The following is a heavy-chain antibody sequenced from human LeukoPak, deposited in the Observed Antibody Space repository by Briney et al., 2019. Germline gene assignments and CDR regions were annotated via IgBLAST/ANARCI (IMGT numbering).Heavy chain of an antibody. J-gene: IGHJ5*02. V-gene: IGHV1-2*02. Sequence: ASVKVSCKASGFTFTGYYMHWVRQAPGQGLEWMGWINPNSGGTNYAQKFQGRVTMTRDTSITTAYMELTSLRSDDTAVYYCARCPAVAEIRWWFDPWGQGTLVTVSS. CDR1: GFTFTGYY. CDR2: INPNSGGT. CDR3: ARCPAVAEIRWWFDP. D-gene: IGHD6-19*01.